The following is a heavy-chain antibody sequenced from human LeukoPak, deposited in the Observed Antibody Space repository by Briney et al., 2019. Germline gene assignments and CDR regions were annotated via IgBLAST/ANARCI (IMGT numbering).Heavy chain of an antibody. D-gene: IGHD3-22*01. CDR1: GFTFNSYS. V-gene: IGHV3-30-3*01. Sequence: GGSLRLSCAASGFTFNSYSMHWVRQAPGKGLEWVTAISDDETYKFYADSVKGRFTISRDSSYNTLFLQMDSLRPEDTAVYYCAKDPRYYDGPGYHGGYYYYMDVWGKGTTVTVSS. J-gene: IGHJ6*03. CDR3: AKDPRYYDGPGYHGGYYYYMDV. CDR2: ISDDETYK.